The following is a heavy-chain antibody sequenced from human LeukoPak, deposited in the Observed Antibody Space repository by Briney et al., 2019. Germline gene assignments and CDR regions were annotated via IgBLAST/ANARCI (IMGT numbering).Heavy chain of an antibody. CDR1: GGSISSSSYY. J-gene: IGHJ3*02. Sequence: PSETLSLTCTVSGGSISSSSYYWGWIRRPPGKGLEWIGSIYYSGSTYYNPSLKSRVTISVDTSKNQFSLKVSSVTAADTAVYYCARRELLSTPDAFDIWGQGTMVTVSS. V-gene: IGHV4-39*01. CDR3: ARRELLSTPDAFDI. D-gene: IGHD3-10*01. CDR2: IYYSGST.